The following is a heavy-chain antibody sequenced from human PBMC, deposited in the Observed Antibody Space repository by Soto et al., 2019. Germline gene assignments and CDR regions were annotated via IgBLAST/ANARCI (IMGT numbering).Heavy chain of an antibody. D-gene: IGHD6-6*01. CDR2: IYYSGST. J-gene: IGHJ5*02. CDR1: GGSLSSGDYY. CDR3: ARERPDGARLDP. V-gene: IGHV4-30-4*01. Sequence: QVQLQESGPGLVKPSQTLSLTCTVSGGSLSSGDYYWSGIRQPPGKGLEWIGYIYYSGSTYYNPSLKSRVTISVDTSKNQCSLKLSSVTAADTAVYYCARERPDGARLDPWGQGTLVTVSS.